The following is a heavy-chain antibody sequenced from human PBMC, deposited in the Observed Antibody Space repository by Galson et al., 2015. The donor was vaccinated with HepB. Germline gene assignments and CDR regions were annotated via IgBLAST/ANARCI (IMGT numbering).Heavy chain of an antibody. CDR2: ISYDGSNK. D-gene: IGHD3-10*01. Sequence: SLRLSCAASGFTFSSYAMHWVRQAPGKGLEWVAVISYDGSNKYYADSVKGRFTISRDNSKNTLYLQMNSLRAEDAAVYYCARRSSRNAFDIWGQGTMVTVSS. J-gene: IGHJ3*02. CDR1: GFTFSSYA. CDR3: ARRSSRNAFDI. V-gene: IGHV3-30*04.